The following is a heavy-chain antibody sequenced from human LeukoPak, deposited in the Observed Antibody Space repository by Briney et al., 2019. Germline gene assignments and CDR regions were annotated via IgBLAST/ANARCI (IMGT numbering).Heavy chain of an antibody. CDR3: ARERTPKHYYGSGTYDRYFDR. Sequence: RGSLRLSCVASGFTLSDYYMSWIRQAPGNGLEWISFISSSVSTKYYADSVKGRFTISRDTPQNSLFLQMNSLRAEDTARYYCARERTPKHYYGSGTYDRYFDRWGQGTLVTVSS. CDR1: GFTLSDYY. J-gene: IGHJ4*02. CDR2: ISSSVSTK. V-gene: IGHV3-11*04. D-gene: IGHD3-10*01.